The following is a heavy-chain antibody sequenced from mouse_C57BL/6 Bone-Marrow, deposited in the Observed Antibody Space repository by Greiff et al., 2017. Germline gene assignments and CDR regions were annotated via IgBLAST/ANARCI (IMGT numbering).Heavy chain of an antibody. J-gene: IGHJ3*01. D-gene: IGHD2-5*01. CDR3: ARYYSNYPAWFAY. Sequence: VQLQQSGPELVKPGASVKMSCKASGYTFTDYNMHWVKQSHGKSLEWIGYINPNNGGTSYNQKFKGKATLTVNKSSSTAYMELRNLTSADSAVYYCARYYSNYPAWFAYWGQGTLVTVSA. V-gene: IGHV1-22*01. CDR2: INPNNGGT. CDR1: GYTFTDYN.